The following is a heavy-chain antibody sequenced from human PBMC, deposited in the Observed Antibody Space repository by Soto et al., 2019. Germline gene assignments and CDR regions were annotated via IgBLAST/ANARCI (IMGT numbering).Heavy chain of an antibody. CDR1: GGSISSYY. D-gene: IGHD4-17*01. J-gene: IGHJ4*02. CDR2: IYYSGST. CDR3: ARRYGDQFDY. Sequence: QVQLQESGPGLVKPSETLSLTCAVSGGSISSYYWSWIRQPPGKGLEWIGYIYYSGSTNYNPSLKSRVTISVHKSKSQLSLKLSSVTAADTAVYYCARRYGDQFDYWGQGTLVTVSS. V-gene: IGHV4-59*01.